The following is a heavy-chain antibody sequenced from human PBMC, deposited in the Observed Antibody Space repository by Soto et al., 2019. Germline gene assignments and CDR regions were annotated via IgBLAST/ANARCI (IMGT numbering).Heavy chain of an antibody. V-gene: IGHV4-39*01. CDR1: GGSISSSSYY. Sequence: SETLSLTCTVSGGSISSSSYYWGWIRQPPGKGLEWIGSIYYSGSTYYNPSLKSRVTISVDTSKNQFSLKLSSVTAADTAVYYCARRRKFNDYIWGSYSFGDFDYWGQGTLVTVSS. CDR3: ARRRKFNDYIWGSYSFGDFDY. J-gene: IGHJ4*02. D-gene: IGHD3-16*02. CDR2: IYYSGST.